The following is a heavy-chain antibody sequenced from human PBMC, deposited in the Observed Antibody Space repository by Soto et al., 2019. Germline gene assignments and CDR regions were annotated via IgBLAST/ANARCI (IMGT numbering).Heavy chain of an antibody. D-gene: IGHD1-1*01. CDR2: ISYDGSNQ. V-gene: IGHV3-30-3*01. CDR1: GFTFSDFE. CDR3: ARRTETAARFDY. Sequence: QVQLVESGGGVVQPGRSLRLSCSASGFTFSDFEMYWVRQAPGKGLDWVSFISYDGSNQYYAGSVKGRFTVSRDNSKNTLFLLMNSLRPEDTAVYFCARRTETAARFDYWGQGTLVTVSS. J-gene: IGHJ4*02.